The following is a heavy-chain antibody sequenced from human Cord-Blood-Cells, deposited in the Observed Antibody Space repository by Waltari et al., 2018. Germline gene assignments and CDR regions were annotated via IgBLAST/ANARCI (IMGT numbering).Heavy chain of an antibody. D-gene: IGHD2-8*02. J-gene: IGHJ4*02. Sequence: QVQLQQWGAGLLKPSETLSLTCAVYGGSFSGYYWSWIPQPPGKGLEWIGEINHSGSTNYNPSLKSRVTISVDTSKNQFSLKLSSVTAADTAVYYCARGLHARGYWADYFDYWGQGTLVTVSS. CDR1: GGSFSGYY. CDR2: INHSGST. CDR3: ARGLHARGYWADYFDY. V-gene: IGHV4-34*01.